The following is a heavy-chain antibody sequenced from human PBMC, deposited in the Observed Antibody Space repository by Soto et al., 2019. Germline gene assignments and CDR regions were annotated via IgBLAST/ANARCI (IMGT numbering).Heavy chain of an antibody. Sequence: EVQLVESGGGLVQPGRSLRLSCAASGFTFDDYAMHWVRQAPGKGLEWVSGISWNSGSIGYADSVKCRFTISRDNAKKSLYLQMNRLRAEDTALYYCANDIDGGRGYYGMDVWGQGTTVTVSS. CDR2: ISWNSGSI. J-gene: IGHJ6*02. CDR1: GFTFDDYA. CDR3: ANDIDGGRGYYGMDV. V-gene: IGHV3-9*01. D-gene: IGHD1-26*01.